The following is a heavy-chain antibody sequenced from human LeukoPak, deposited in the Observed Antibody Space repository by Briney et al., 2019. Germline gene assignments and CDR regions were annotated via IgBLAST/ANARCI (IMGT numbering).Heavy chain of an antibody. CDR3: AKDTDPYSGYDFFFDY. CDR2: ISYDGSNK. Sequence: GGSLRLSCAASGFTFSSYGMHWVRQAPGKGLEWVAVISYDGSNKYYADSVKGRFTISRDNSKNTLYPQMNSLRAEDTAVYYCAKDTDPYSGYDFFFDYWGQGTLVTVSS. CDR1: GFTFSSYG. V-gene: IGHV3-30*18. J-gene: IGHJ4*02. D-gene: IGHD5-12*01.